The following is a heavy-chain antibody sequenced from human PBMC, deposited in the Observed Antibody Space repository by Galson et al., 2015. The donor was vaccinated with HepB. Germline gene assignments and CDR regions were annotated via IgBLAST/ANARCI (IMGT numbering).Heavy chain of an antibody. V-gene: IGHV1-3*01. CDR1: GYTFTSYA. J-gene: IGHJ3*02. D-gene: IGHD3-3*01. CDR3: ARNFGLRFLEWLRRDDAFDI. CDR2: INAGNGNT. Sequence: SVKVSCKASGYTFTSYAMHWVRQAPGQRLEWMGWINAGNGNTKYSQKFQGRVTITRDTSASTAYMELSSLRSEDTAVYYCARNFGLRFLEWLRRDDAFDIWGQGTMVTVSS.